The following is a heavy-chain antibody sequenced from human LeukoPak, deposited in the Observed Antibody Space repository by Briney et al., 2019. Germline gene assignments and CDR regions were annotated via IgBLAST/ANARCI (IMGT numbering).Heavy chain of an antibody. Sequence: PSETLSLTCAVSSGSIFSSNWWSWVRQPPGKGLEWIGQIFHSGSTSYSPSLKSRVTISVDKSKNQFSLRLTSVTAADTAVYYCARSPTKRVPEDYWGQGTLVTVSS. CDR3: ARSPTKRVPEDY. CDR1: SGSIFSSNW. D-gene: IGHD2-2*01. J-gene: IGHJ4*02. CDR2: IFHSGST. V-gene: IGHV4-4*02.